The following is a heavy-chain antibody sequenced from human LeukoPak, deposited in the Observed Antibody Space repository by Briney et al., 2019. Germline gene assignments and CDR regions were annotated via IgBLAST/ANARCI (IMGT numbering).Heavy chain of an antibody. CDR1: GFTFSNYA. CDR3: VQLGDVDY. V-gene: IGHV3-23*01. J-gene: IGHJ4*02. Sequence: GGSLRLSCAASGFTFSNYAMTWVRQAPGRGLEWVSAIGGSGGSTYYADSVKGRFTISRDNSKNTVYLQMNSLRAEDTAVYYCVQLGDVDYWGQGTLVTVSS. CDR2: IGGSGGST.